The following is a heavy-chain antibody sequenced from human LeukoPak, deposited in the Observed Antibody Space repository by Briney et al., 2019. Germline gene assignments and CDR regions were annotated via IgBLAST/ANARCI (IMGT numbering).Heavy chain of an antibody. CDR2: ISGSGGST. CDR3: AKDFLSYGDNSEPGGYFDL. V-gene: IGHV3-23*01. D-gene: IGHD4-23*01. Sequence: GGSLRLSCAASGFTFSSYAMSWVRQAPGKGLEWVSAISGSGGSTYYADSVKGRFTISRDNSKNTLYLQMNSLRAEDTAVYYCAKDFLSYGDNSEPGGYFDLWGQGTLVTVSS. CDR1: GFTFSSYA. J-gene: IGHJ5*02.